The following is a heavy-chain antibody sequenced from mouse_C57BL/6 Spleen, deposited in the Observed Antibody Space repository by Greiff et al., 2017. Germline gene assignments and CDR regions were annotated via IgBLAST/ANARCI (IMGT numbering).Heavy chain of an antibody. CDR3: ARRDYYGSSYGDARDY. CDR1: GFTFSDYG. Sequence: EVQRVESGGGLVKPGGSLKLSCAASGFTFSDYGMHWVRQAPEKGLEWVAYISSGSSTIYYADTVKGRFTISRDNAKNTLFLQMTSLRSEDTAMDYGARRDYYGSSYGDARDYWGQGTSVTVSS. V-gene: IGHV5-17*01. CDR2: ISSGSSTI. J-gene: IGHJ4*01. D-gene: IGHD1-1*01.